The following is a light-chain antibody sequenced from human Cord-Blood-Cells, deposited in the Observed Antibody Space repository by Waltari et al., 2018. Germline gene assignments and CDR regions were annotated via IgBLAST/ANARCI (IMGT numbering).Light chain of an antibody. CDR2: DVS. CDR1: SSDVGGYNY. CDR3: CSYAGSYTWV. Sequence: QSALTQPRSVSGSPGQSVTISCTGTSSDVGGYNYVSWYQQHPGKAPKLMIYDVSKRPSRVPDRVSGSKSGNTASLTISGLQAEDEADYYCCSYAGSYTWVFGGGTKLTVL. V-gene: IGLV2-11*01. J-gene: IGLJ3*02.